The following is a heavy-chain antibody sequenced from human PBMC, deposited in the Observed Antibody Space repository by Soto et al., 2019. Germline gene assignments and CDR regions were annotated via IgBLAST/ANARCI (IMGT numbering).Heavy chain of an antibody. CDR1: GGTLSSYA. D-gene: IGHD6-19*01. CDR2: IIPISGTA. J-gene: IGHJ4*02. V-gene: IGHV1-69*01. Sequence: SVKVSCKSSGGTLSSYAIIWVRQAPGQGLEWMGGIIPISGTANYAQKFQGRVTITADESTSTAYMELSSLRSEDTAVYYCARGRGWRDNWGQGTLVTVSS. CDR3: ARGRGWRDN.